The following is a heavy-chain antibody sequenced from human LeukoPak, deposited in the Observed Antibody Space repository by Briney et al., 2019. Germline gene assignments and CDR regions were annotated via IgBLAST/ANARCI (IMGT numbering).Heavy chain of an antibody. CDR2: MKQDGSEK. Sequence: GGSLRLSCAASGFTFSRYWMSWVRQAPGKGLEWVANMKQDGSEKYHVDSVKDRFTISRDNAKNSLYLQMNSLRAEDTAVYYCARDGSDYGEYDYWGQGTLVTVSS. J-gene: IGHJ4*02. V-gene: IGHV3-7*03. CDR3: ARDGSDYGEYDY. D-gene: IGHD4-17*01. CDR1: GFTFSRYW.